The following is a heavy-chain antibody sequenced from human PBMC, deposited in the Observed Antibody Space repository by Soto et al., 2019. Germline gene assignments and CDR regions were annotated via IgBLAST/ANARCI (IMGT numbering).Heavy chain of an antibody. V-gene: IGHV1-3*01. CDR1: GYTFADYA. CDR3: AREHDFWINYSSDS. CDR2: INVATGNT. J-gene: IGHJ4*02. D-gene: IGHD3-3*01. Sequence: QVQHVQSGAEVKRPGASVKVSCEASGYTFADYAIQWVRQAPGQRLEWMGWINVATGNTKYSQKFQGRVTITRDTSARTASMELSSLRSEDTAVYYCAREHDFWINYSSDSWGQGTLVTVSS.